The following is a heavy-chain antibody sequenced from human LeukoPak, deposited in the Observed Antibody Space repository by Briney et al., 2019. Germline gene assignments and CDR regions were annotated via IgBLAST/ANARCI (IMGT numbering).Heavy chain of an antibody. CDR3: AGGSGSSSWPNYYYYYYMDV. J-gene: IGHJ6*03. Sequence: SETLSLTCTVSGGSISSYYWSWIRQPPGKGLEWIGEINRSGSTYYNPSLKSRVTISVDTSKNQFSLKLSSVTAADTAVYYCAGGSGSSSWPNYYYYYYMDVWGKGTTVTVSS. CDR1: GGSISSYY. V-gene: IGHV4-34*01. D-gene: IGHD6-13*01. CDR2: INRSGST.